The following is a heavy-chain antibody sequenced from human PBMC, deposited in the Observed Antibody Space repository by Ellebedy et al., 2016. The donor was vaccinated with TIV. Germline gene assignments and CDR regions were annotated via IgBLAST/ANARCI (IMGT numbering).Heavy chain of an antibody. CDR2: IYYSGNT. V-gene: IGHV4-30-4*01. CDR3: ARATAVGFDP. CDR1: GGSISSGDHA. J-gene: IGHJ5*02. Sequence: MPSETLSLTCSVSGGSISSGDHALTWIRQPPGKGLEWIGFIYYSGNTDYNPSLKSRVAMSVDTSKTQFSLKLTSVTAADTAVHYCARATAVGFDPWGQGALVTVSS. D-gene: IGHD4-23*01.